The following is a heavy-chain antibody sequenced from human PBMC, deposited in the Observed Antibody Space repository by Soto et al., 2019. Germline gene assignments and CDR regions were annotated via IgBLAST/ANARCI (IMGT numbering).Heavy chain of an antibody. D-gene: IGHD3-22*01. Sequence: SETLSLTCTVSGTSISSYYWSWIRQPPGKGLEWIGYIYYSGSTNYNPSLKSRVTISVDTSKNQFSLKLSSVTAADTAVYYCGRVRYYDSSGYYYFDYWGQGTLVTVSS. J-gene: IGHJ4*02. CDR3: GRVRYYDSSGYYYFDY. CDR1: GTSISSYY. CDR2: IYYSGST. V-gene: IGHV4-59*01.